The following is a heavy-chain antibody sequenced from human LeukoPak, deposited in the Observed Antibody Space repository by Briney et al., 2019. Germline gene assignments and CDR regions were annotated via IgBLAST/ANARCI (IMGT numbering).Heavy chain of an antibody. V-gene: IGHV3-48*03. Sequence: GGSLTLSCAVSGLNFKFYAMNWVRQAPGKGLEWVSYISSSGSTIYYADSVKGRFTISRDNAKNSLYLQMNSLRAEDTAVYYCAREGGEWELLRTFDYWGQGTLVTVSS. CDR2: ISSSGSTI. D-gene: IGHD1-26*01. J-gene: IGHJ4*02. CDR1: GLNFKFYA. CDR3: AREGGEWELLRTFDY.